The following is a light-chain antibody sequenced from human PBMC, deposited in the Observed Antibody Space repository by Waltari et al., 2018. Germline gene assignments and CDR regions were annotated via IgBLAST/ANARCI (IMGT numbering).Light chain of an antibody. CDR3: CSYAGNYANYV. V-gene: IGLV2-11*01. CDR1: SSDVGAYDY. J-gene: IGLJ1*01. Sequence: QSALIQPRAVSRSPGQSVIISCTGASSDVGAYDYVSWYQQHPGKAPTLIIYDVNNRPSGVPDRFSGSKSGNMASLTISGLLAEDEAEYYCCSYAGNYANYVFGTGTRLT. CDR2: DVN.